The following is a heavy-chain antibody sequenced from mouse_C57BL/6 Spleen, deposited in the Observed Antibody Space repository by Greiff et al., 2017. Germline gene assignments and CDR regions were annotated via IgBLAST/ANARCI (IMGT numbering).Heavy chain of an antibody. V-gene: IGHV1-69*01. D-gene: IGHD1-1*01. Sequence: QVQLQQPGAELVMPGASVKLSCKASGYTFTSYWMHWVKQRPGQGLEWIGVIGPSDSYTNYNQNFKGKSTLTVDKSSCTAYMQLSSLTSEDSAVYYCARAITTVVDYWGQGTTLTVSS. CDR2: IGPSDSYT. J-gene: IGHJ2*01. CDR3: ARAITTVVDY. CDR1: GYTFTSYW.